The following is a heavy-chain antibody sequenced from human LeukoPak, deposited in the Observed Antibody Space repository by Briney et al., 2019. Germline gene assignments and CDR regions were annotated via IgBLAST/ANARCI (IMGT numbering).Heavy chain of an antibody. D-gene: IGHD1-1*01. CDR2: IKQDGSEK. Sequence: GGSLRLSCAASGFTFSSYWMSWVRQAPGKGLEWVANIKQDGSEKHYVDSVEGRFTISRDNAKNSLFLQMNSLRAEDTALYYCARDAGRREDIWGQGTMVTVSS. CDR1: GFTFSSYW. CDR3: ARDAGRREDI. V-gene: IGHV3-7*01. J-gene: IGHJ3*02.